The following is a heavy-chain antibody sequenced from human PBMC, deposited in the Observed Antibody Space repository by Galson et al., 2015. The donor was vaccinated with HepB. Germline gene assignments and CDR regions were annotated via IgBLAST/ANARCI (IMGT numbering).Heavy chain of an antibody. J-gene: IGHJ4*02. CDR3: AKDWGYSSSWYSPFFDY. CDR2: ISYDGNSN. CDR1: GFTFSSYG. Sequence: SLRLSCAASGFTFSSYGMHWVRKAPGKGLEWVAVISYDGNSNYYADSVKGRFTISRDNSKNTLYLQMNSLRAEDTAVYYCAKDWGYSSSWYSPFFDYWGQGTLVTVSS. D-gene: IGHD6-13*01. V-gene: IGHV3-30*18.